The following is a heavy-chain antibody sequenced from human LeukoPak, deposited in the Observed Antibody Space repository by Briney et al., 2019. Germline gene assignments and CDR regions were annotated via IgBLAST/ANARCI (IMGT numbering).Heavy chain of an antibody. CDR2: INPSGGST. CDR1: GYPFTSYY. Sequence: ASVKASCKAFGYPFTSYYMYWVRQAPGQGPEWMGIINPSGGSTSYAQKFQGRVTMTRDMSTNTVYMELSSLRSDDTAVYYCARDGISRYGAFDIWGQGTMITVSS. V-gene: IGHV1-46*01. J-gene: IGHJ3*02. CDR3: ARDGISRYGAFDI. D-gene: IGHD5-18*01.